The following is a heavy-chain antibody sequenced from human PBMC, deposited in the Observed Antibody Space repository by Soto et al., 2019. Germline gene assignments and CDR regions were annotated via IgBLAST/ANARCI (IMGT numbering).Heavy chain of an antibody. J-gene: IGHJ6*03. CDR2: ISGSGGST. Sequence: GGSLRLSCAASGFTFSSYSMSWVRQAPGKGLEWVSAISGSGGSTYYADSVKGRFTISRDNSKNTLYLQMNSLRAEDTAVYYCAKSVPDYYYYYMYVWGKGTTVTVSS. V-gene: IGHV3-23*01. D-gene: IGHD6-6*01. CDR3: AKSVPDYYYYYMYV. CDR1: GFTFSSYS.